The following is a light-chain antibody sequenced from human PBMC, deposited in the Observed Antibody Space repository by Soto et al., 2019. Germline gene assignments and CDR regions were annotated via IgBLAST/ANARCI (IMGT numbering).Light chain of an antibody. CDR2: DAS. CDR1: QSIGRW. Sequence: HMSHQPYALYASVGDTVPVTCRASQSIGRWLAWYQQKPGKAPKLLIYDASSLESGVPSRFSGRGSGTQFTLTISSLQPDDFATYYCQPYNSFSGTFGPGTKVDI. CDR3: QPYNSFSGT. V-gene: IGKV1-5*01. J-gene: IGKJ1*01.